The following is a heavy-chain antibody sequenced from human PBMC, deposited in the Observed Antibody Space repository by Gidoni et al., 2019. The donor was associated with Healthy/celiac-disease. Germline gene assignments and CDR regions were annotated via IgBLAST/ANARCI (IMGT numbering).Heavy chain of an antibody. CDR3: ARGGVLYSSSSGLDY. D-gene: IGHD6-6*01. V-gene: IGHV4-61*02. CDR2: IYTSGST. Sequence: QVQLQESGPGLVKPSQTLSLTCTVSGGSISSGSYYWSWIRQPAGKGLEWIGRIYTSGSTNYNPSLKSRVTMSVDTSKNQFSLKLSSVTAADTTVYYCARGGVLYSSSSGLDYWGQGTLVTVSS. CDR1: GGSISSGSYY. J-gene: IGHJ4*02.